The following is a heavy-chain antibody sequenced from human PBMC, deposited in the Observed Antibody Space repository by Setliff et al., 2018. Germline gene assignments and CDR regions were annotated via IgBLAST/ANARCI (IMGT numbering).Heavy chain of an antibody. D-gene: IGHD4-17*01. CDR1: GASISSDGYS. J-gene: IGHJ4*02. Sequence: TLSLTCIVSGASISSDGYSWTWIRQTPGKGLEWIGEINHSASTYHSPSLKNRVTISVNTSKSQFSLRLTSVTAADSGLYYCTRGNGDSKFDFWSQGTLVTVSS. V-gene: IGHV4-30-2*01. CDR3: TRGNGDSKFDF. CDR2: INHSAST.